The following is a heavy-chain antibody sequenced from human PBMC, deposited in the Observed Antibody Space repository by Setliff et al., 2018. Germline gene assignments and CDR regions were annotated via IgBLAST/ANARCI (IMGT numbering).Heavy chain of an antibody. CDR1: GYTSSSYA. CDR2: ISASGDTT. V-gene: IGHV3-23*01. CDR3: AKDSVPAAIMEGPFDP. Sequence: GGSLRLSCAASGYTSSSYAMTWVRQAPGKGLEWVSIISASGDTTYYADSVKGRFTISRDNSKNTLYLQMNSLRAEDTAVYYCAKDSVPAAIMEGPFDPWGQGTLVTVSS. D-gene: IGHD2-2*02. J-gene: IGHJ5*02.